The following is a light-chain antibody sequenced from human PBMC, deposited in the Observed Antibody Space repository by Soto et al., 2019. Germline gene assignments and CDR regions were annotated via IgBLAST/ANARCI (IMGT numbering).Light chain of an antibody. V-gene: IGKV1-5*03. CDR1: QSISTW. CDR2: KAS. CDR3: RQYTIYWT. J-gene: IGKJ1*01. Sequence: DIQLTQSPSTLSASIGDRVTITCRASQSISTWLAWYQQKPGKAPKILIYKASALESGVPSRFSGSGAGTEFPLTINSLHPDDFATYYCRQYTIYWTFGQGTKVDIK.